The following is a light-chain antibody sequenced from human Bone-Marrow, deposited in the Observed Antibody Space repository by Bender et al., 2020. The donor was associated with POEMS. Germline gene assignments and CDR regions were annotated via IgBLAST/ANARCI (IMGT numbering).Light chain of an antibody. J-gene: IGLJ2*01. V-gene: IGLV3-10*01. CDR3: QSYDNNLSGST. CDR1: AFPEKY. Sequence: SSELTQPPSVSVSPGQTARITCSGDAFPEKYAYWYQQRSGQAPILVIYEDTKRPSGIPERFSGSKSGTSASLAITGLQAEDEAYYYCQSYDNNLSGSTFGGGTKLTVL. CDR2: EDT.